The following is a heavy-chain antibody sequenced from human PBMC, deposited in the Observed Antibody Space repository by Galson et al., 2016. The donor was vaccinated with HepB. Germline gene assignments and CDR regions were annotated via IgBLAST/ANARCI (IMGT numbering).Heavy chain of an antibody. CDR1: GFKFGDFA. CDR3: AKEIRGYDFWSGYNV. CDR2: ISWNSGNI. V-gene: IGHV3-9*01. D-gene: IGHD3/OR15-3a*01. Sequence: SLRLSCAASGFKFGDFAMHWVRQGPGKGLEWVSGISWNSGNIDYADSVKGRFTISRDNAKKSLYLQMDSLRPEDTAVYFCAKEIRGYDFWSGYNVWDQGTTVKVS. J-gene: IGHJ6*02.